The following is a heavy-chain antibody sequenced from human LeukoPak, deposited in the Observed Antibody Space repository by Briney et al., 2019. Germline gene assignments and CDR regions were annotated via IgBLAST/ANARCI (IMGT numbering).Heavy chain of an antibody. CDR3: AKDGGLWVSAHWGDS. CDR2: ITTSDGNT. D-gene: IGHD7-27*01. V-gene: IGHV3-23*01. CDR1: GFTFSSYT. Sequence: GGSLRLSCAASGFTFSSYTMSWVRQAPGKGLEWVSTITTSDGNTYYADSVKGRFTVSRDNSKNTLYLQMNSLRAEDTAVYYCAKDGGLWVSAHWGDSWGRGTLVTVSS. J-gene: IGHJ4*02.